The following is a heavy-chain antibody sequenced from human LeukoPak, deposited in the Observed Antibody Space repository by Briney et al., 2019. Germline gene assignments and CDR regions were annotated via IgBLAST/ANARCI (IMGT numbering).Heavy chain of an antibody. CDR1: GGSISSYY. V-gene: IGHV4-59*01. D-gene: IGHD4-11*01. CDR3: ASSGSGYYSNYGWYFDL. J-gene: IGHJ2*01. CDR2: IYYCGST. Sequence: PSETLSLTCTVSGGSISSYYWSWIRQPPGKGLEWIGYIYYCGSTNYNPSLKSRVTISVDTSKNQFSLKLSSVTAADTAVYYCASSGSGYYSNYGWYFDLWGRGTLVTVSS.